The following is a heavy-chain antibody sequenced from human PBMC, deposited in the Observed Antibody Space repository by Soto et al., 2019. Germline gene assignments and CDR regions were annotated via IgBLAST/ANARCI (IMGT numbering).Heavy chain of an antibody. D-gene: IGHD3-10*01. V-gene: IGHV4-34*01. Sequence: SETLSLTCGVYDGSFSNNYWTWFRQPPGKGLEWIGEISPSGTTKYIPPLKSRVTISLDTSKMHSSLKVTSVTAADTAVYYCATSLWFGTQPEIWGQGTLVTVPQ. CDR1: DGSFSNNY. J-gene: IGHJ4*02. CDR3: ATSLWFGTQPEI. CDR2: ISPSGTT.